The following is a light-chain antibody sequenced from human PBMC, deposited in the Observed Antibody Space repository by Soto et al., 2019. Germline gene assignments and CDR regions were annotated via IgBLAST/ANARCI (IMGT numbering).Light chain of an antibody. Sequence: DIQLTQSPSFLSASVGDRVSITCRASQGITSFLARYQQIPGKAPKLLIYTASTLQSGVPPRFSGSGSGTEFTLTISSLQPEDFGTYYCQQLNSYPLTFGGGTRVAIK. CDR3: QQLNSYPLT. CDR2: TAS. V-gene: IGKV1-9*01. J-gene: IGKJ4*01. CDR1: QGITSF.